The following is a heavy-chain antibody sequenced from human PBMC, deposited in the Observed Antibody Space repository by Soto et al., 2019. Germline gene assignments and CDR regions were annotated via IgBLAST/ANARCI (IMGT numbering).Heavy chain of an antibody. J-gene: IGHJ4*02. V-gene: IGHV4-59*01. CDR3: ARVASYDILTGYYLDY. D-gene: IGHD3-9*01. CDR1: GGSISSYY. CDR2: IYYSGST. Sequence: QVQLQESGPGLVKPSETLSLTCTVSGGSISSYYWSWIRQPPGKGLEWIGYIYYSGSTNYNPSLKSRVTISVDTSKNQFSLKLSSVTAADTAVYYCARVASYDILTGYYLDYWGQGTLVTVSS.